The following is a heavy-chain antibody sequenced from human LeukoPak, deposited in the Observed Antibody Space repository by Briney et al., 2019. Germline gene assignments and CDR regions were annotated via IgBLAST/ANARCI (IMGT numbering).Heavy chain of an antibody. J-gene: IGHJ6*02. D-gene: IGHD2-2*01. CDR2: ISGSGGST. CDR1: GFTFSSYA. Sequence: PGGSLRLSCAASGFTFSSYAMSWVRQAPGKGLEWVSAISGSGGSTYYADSVKGRFTISRDNSKNTLYLQMNSLRAEDTAVYYCAREGYCSSTSCYPSYYYYGMDVWGQGTTVTVSS. CDR3: AREGYCSSTSCYPSYYYYGMDV. V-gene: IGHV3-23*01.